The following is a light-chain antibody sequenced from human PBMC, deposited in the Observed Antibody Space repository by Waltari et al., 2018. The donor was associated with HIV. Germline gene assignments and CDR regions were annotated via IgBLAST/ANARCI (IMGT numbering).Light chain of an antibody. CDR1: QTVSSN. Sequence: EIVLTQSPATLSLSPGERATLPCRASQTVSSNLVWYQHKPGQAPRLLIYDASIRASGVPARFSGSGSGTDFTLTISSLEPEDFAVYYCQQRNNWPIFTFGPGTKVDIK. V-gene: IGKV3-11*01. CDR3: QQRNNWPIFT. CDR2: DAS. J-gene: IGKJ3*01.